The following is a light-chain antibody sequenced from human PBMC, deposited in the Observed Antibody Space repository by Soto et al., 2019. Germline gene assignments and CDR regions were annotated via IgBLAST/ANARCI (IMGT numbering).Light chain of an antibody. J-gene: IGKJ1*01. Sequence: DIQMTQSPSTLSASVGDRVTITCRASQSISSWLAWYQQKPGKAPKLLIYKASSLESGVPSRFSGSGSGTELTLTITSLQPDDFATYYCQQYNSSSGTFGQGTNVEIK. CDR3: QQYNSSSGT. CDR1: QSISSW. V-gene: IGKV1-5*03. CDR2: KAS.